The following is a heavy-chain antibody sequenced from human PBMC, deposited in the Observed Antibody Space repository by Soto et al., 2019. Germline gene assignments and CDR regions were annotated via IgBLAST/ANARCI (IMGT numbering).Heavy chain of an antibody. V-gene: IGHV1-18*01. J-gene: IGHJ5*02. Sequence: QVQLVQSGAEVKKPGASVKVSCKASGYTFTSYGISWVRQAPGQGLEWMGWITADNGNTNCAQKLQGRVTMTTDTDASTAYMELRSLRSDDTAIYYCASVGFWINWNIIPLPWFDPWGQGTLVTV. CDR3: ASVGFWINWNIIPLPWFDP. D-gene: IGHD1-1*01. CDR1: GYTFTSYG. CDR2: ITADNGNT.